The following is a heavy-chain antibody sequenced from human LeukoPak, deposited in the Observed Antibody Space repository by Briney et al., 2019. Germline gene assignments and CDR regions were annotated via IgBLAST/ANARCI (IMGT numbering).Heavy chain of an antibody. J-gene: IGHJ5*02. Sequence: GGSLRLSCAASGFTVRSNYMSWVRQVPGKGLLWVSRINSDGSSTRYADSVKGRFTISRDNAKNTLYLQMNSLRAEDTAVYYCARDLTAASGNCFGPWGQGALVTVSS. V-gene: IGHV3-74*01. CDR3: ARDLTAASGNCFGP. CDR1: GFTVRSNY. D-gene: IGHD6-13*01. CDR2: INSDGSST.